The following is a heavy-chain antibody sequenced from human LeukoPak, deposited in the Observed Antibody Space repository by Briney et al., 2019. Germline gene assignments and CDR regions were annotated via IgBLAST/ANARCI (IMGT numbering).Heavy chain of an antibody. V-gene: IGHV3-43*01. Sequence: SGGSLRLSCAASGFTFDDYTMHWVRQAPGKGLEWVSLISWDGGSTYYADSVKGRFTISRDNSKNSLYLQMNSLRTEDTALYYCAKGERPSGGSSPYDYWGQGTLVTVSS. CDR2: ISWDGGST. J-gene: IGHJ4*02. CDR3: AKGERPSGGSSPYDY. D-gene: IGHD2-15*01. CDR1: GFTFDDYT.